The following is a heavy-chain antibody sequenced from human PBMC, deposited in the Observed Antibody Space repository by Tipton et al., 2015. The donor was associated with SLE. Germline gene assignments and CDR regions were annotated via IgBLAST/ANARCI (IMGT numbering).Heavy chain of an antibody. Sequence: TLSLTCTVSGGSISSADYYWSWIRQPPGKGLEWIGYIYYSGITYYNPSLKSRVTISVDTSKNHFSLKLSSVTAADTAVYYCARGSKPFIAAPGPFDYWGQGTLVTVSS. CDR3: ARGSKPFIAAPGPFDY. D-gene: IGHD6-13*01. CDR2: IYYSGIT. CDR1: GGSISSADYY. V-gene: IGHV4-30-4*08. J-gene: IGHJ4*02.